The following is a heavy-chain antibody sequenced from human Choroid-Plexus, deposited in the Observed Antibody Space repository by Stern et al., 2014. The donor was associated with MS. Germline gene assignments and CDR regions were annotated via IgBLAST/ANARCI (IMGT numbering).Heavy chain of an antibody. CDR1: GFTFSNFG. V-gene: IGHV3-30*18. J-gene: IGHJ4*02. CDR3: AKDRQWSTYFFDY. D-gene: IGHD2-15*01. Sequence: VHLVESGGGVAQPGRPLILSCAASGFTFSNFGMHWVRQAPGKGLEWVALISYDGSDKYYADSVKGRFTIFRDNSKNTLYMHRNSLRAEDTAVYYCAKDRQWSTYFFDYWGQGSLVTVSS. CDR2: ISYDGSDK.